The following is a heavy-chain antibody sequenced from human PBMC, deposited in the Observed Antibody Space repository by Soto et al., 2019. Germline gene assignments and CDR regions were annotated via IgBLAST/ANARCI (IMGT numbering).Heavy chain of an antibody. CDR3: ARVGQNYYGMDV. J-gene: IGHJ6*02. D-gene: IGHD3-3*01. CDR2: LNAGNDNT. Sequence: ASVKVSCKASGYTSTTYVMHWVRQAPGQRLEWMGWLNAGNDNTEYSQKLQGRVTITRDTSASTVYMEVSSLSSEDTAVYYCARVGQNYYGMDVWG. CDR1: GYTSTTYV. V-gene: IGHV1-3*01.